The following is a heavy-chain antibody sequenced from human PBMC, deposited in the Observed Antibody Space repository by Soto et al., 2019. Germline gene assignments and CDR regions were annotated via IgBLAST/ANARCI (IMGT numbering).Heavy chain of an antibody. Sequence: PGESLKISCKGSGYTFTDYWIGWVRQLPGKGLEWMGIIYPGDSDTRYSPSFQGQVTITADKSTSTAYLQWNTLKASDTAMFYCARTDCSSTSCYNYYYYGMDVWGQGTTVTVSS. CDR3: ARTDCSSTSCYNYYYYGMDV. CDR1: GYTFTDYW. CDR2: IYPGDSDT. D-gene: IGHD2-2*01. V-gene: IGHV5-51*01. J-gene: IGHJ6*02.